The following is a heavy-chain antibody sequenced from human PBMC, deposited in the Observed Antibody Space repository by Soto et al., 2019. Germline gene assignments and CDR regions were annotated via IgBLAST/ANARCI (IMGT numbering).Heavy chain of an antibody. CDR1: GGSISTNW. J-gene: IGHJ4*02. Sequence: QVQLQESGPGLMKPSGTLSLTCAVSGGSISTNWWSWVRQPPGKGLEWIGEIYHSGRTNYNPSLENRVTMSVDKSQNQLSLILNSVTAADTAVYYCARHIAGSGTRGFDFWGQGTLVTVSS. D-gene: IGHD1-26*01. CDR3: ARHIAGSGTRGFDF. V-gene: IGHV4-4*02. CDR2: IYHSGRT.